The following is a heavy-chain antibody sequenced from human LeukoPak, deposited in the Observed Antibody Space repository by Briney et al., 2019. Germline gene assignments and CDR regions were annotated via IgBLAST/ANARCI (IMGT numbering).Heavy chain of an antibody. CDR2: MSYDGSNK. J-gene: IGHJ4*02. CDR3: AKEDDPDGRSGY. Sequence: GGSLRLSCGASGFTVSNYGMHWVRQAPGKGLEWVAVMSYDGSNKYYAESVKGRFTISRDTSKNTLYLQMNSLRADDTAVYYCAKEDDPDGRSGYWGQGTLVTVSS. D-gene: IGHD1-14*01. V-gene: IGHV3-30*18. CDR1: GFTVSNYG.